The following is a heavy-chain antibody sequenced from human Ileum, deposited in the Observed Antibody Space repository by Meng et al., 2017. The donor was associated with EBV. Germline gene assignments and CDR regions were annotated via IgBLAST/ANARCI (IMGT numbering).Heavy chain of an antibody. CDR1: GCSISSGGHS. Sequence: LHVHGSGSGLVKPSQTLSLTCAVSGCSISSGGHSWSWIRQPPGKGLEWIGDIQHSGSTYYNPSLKSRVTISVDRSRNQFSLKLSSVTAADTAVYYCARAHPVVYFFDYWGQGTLVTVSS. CDR2: IQHSGST. V-gene: IGHV4-30-2*01. D-gene: IGHD4-23*01. CDR3: ARAHPVVYFFDY. J-gene: IGHJ4*02.